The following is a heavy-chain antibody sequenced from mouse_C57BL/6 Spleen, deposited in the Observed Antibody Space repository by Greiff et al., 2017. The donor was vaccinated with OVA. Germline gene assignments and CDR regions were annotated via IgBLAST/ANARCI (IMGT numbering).Heavy chain of an antibody. CDR1: GYTFTSYG. V-gene: IGHV1-81*01. J-gene: IGHJ2*01. CDR2: IYPRSGNT. D-gene: IGHD4-1*01. Sequence: VQLQQSGAELARPGASVKLSCKASGYTFTSYGISWVKQRTGQGLEWIGEIYPRSGNTYYNEKFKGKATLTADTSSSTAYMQLSSLTSEDSAVYYCARNWDHYFDYWGQGTTLTVSS. CDR3: ARNWDHYFDY.